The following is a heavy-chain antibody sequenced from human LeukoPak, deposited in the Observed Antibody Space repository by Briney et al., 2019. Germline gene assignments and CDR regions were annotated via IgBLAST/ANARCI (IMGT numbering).Heavy chain of an antibody. Sequence: GGSLRLSCLGSGFSFGDFALSWFRQAPGKGLEWVGFIRGKGSDATTEYAASVKGRFSISRDESKTIAYLQMNSLKPAATAVYYCSSDKYGDYITAFDIWGQGTMVTVSS. V-gene: IGHV3-49*03. D-gene: IGHD4-17*01. CDR3: SSDKYGDYITAFDI. CDR1: GFSFGDFA. J-gene: IGHJ3*02. CDR2: IRGKGSDATT.